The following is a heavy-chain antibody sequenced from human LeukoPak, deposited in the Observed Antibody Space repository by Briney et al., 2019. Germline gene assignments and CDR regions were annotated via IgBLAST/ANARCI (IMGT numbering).Heavy chain of an antibody. V-gene: IGHV1-46*01. CDR1: GYTFTSYS. J-gene: IGHJ6*02. CDR2: INPSGGST. CDR3: ARHAGMDV. Sequence: ASVRVSCKASGYTFTSYSMHWVRQAPGQGLEWMGIINPSGGSTSYAQKFQGRVTLTRDTSTSTVYMEMSSLRSEDTAVYYCARHAGMDVWGQGTTVTVSS.